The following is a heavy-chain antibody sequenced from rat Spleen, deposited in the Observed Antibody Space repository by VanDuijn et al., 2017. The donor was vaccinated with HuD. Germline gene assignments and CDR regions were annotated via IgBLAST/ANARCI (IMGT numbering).Heavy chain of an antibody. CDR3: ARHPQLGVFWYFDF. V-gene: IGHV5-17*01. Sequence: EVQLVESGGGLVQPGRSLKFSCVASGFTFRDYAMAWVRQAPKKGLEWVATILYDDTNVYYRDSVKGRFTISRDNAKSTLYLQMDSLRSEDTATYYCARHPQLGVFWYFDFWGPGTMITVSS. J-gene: IGHJ1*01. CDR1: GFTFRDYA. CDR2: ILYDDTNV. D-gene: IGHD5-1*01.